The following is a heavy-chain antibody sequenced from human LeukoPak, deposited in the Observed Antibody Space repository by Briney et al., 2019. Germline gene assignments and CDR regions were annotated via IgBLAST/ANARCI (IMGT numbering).Heavy chain of an antibody. J-gene: IGHJ6*02. Sequence: GSLRLSCAASGVTCGNYGRHWVRQAPGKGLVWVSRINTDDSDIRYADSVKGRFTISRDNVKNTLYLQMNSLRVEDTAVYYCARGISTTWYNGMDVWGQGTTVTVSS. CDR3: ARGISTTWYNGMDV. CDR1: GVTCGNYG. CDR2: INTDDSDI. D-gene: IGHD1-14*01. V-gene: IGHV3-74*01.